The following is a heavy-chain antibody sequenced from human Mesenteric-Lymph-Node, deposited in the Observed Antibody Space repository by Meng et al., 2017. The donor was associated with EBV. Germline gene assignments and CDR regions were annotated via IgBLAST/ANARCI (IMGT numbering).Heavy chain of an antibody. CDR1: GYTFTGYY. CDR2: INPNSGGT. CDR3: ARMGCSSTSCYVGWFDP. V-gene: IGHV1-2*04. D-gene: IGHD2-2*01. Sequence: VQLVQSGAEVKTPGASVKVSCKASGYTFTGYYMHWVRQAPGQGLEWMGWINPNSGGTNYAQKFQGWVTMTRDTSISTAYMELSRLRSDDTAVYYCARMGCSSTSCYVGWFDPWGQGTLVTVSS. J-gene: IGHJ5*02.